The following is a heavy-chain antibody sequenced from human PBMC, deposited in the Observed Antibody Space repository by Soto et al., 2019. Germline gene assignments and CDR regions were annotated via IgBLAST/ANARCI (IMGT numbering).Heavy chain of an antibody. J-gene: IGHJ6*02. CDR1: GGSISSYY. V-gene: IGHV4-59*01. CDR3: ARGWADILTGYYTTSGGMDV. CDR2: IYYSGST. Sequence: SETLSLTCTVSGGSISSYYWSWIRQPLGKGLEWIGYIYYSGSTNYNPSLKSRVTISVGTSKNQFSLKLSSVTAADTAVYYCARGWADILTGYYTTSGGMDVWGQGTTVTVSS. D-gene: IGHD3-9*01.